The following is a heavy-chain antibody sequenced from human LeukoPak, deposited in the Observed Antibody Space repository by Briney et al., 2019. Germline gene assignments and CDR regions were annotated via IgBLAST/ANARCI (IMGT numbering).Heavy chain of an antibody. Sequence: NNGNTNDAQKFQGRVTMTTDTSTSTAYMDLRSLRSDDTAVYYCARGEKPYDYWGQGTLVSVSS. CDR2: NNGNT. CDR3: ARGEKPYDY. J-gene: IGHJ4*02. V-gene: IGHV1-18*01. D-gene: IGHD1-26*01.